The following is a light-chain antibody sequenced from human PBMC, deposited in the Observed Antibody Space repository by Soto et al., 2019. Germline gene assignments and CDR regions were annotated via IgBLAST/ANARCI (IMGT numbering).Light chain of an antibody. V-gene: IGLV2-8*01. CDR3: SSYAGSDNVV. CDR1: SSDVGSYSY. CDR2: EVT. Sequence: QSALTQPPSASGSPGQSVTISCTGTSSDVGSYSYVSWYQQHPGKAPKLMIYEVTKRPSGVPDRFSGSKSDNTASLTVSGLQAEDEAYYYCSSYAGSDNVVFGGGTKLTVL. J-gene: IGLJ2*01.